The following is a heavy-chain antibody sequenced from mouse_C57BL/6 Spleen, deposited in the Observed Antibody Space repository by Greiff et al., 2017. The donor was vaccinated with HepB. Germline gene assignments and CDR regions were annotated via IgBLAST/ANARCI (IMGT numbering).Heavy chain of an antibody. V-gene: IGHV1-50*01. J-gene: IGHJ1*03. CDR2: IDPSDSYT. CDR3: ARSSYYYGSSYDWYFDV. Sequence: VKLQQPGAELVKPGASVKLSCKASGYTFTSYWMQWVKQRPGQGLEWIGEIDPSDSYTNYNQKFKGKATLTVDTSSSTAYMQLSSLTSEDSAVYYCARSSYYYGSSYDWYFDVWGTGTTVTVSS. CDR1: GYTFTSYW. D-gene: IGHD1-1*01.